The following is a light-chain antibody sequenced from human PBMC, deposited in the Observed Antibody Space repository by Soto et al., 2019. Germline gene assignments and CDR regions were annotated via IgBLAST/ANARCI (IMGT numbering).Light chain of an antibody. CDR1: SSNIGSNY. J-gene: IGLJ3*02. Sequence: QSVLTQPPSASGTPGQRVTISCSGRSSNIGSNYVYWYQQLPGTAPKLLIYRNNQRPSGVPDRFSGSKSGTSASLAIRGLRSEDEADYYCAAWDDSLSGRVFGGGTQLTVL. CDR3: AAWDDSLSGRV. CDR2: RNN. V-gene: IGLV1-47*01.